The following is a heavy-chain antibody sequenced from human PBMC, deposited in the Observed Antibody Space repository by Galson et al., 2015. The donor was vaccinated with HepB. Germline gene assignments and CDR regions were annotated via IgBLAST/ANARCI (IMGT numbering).Heavy chain of an antibody. V-gene: IGHV3-43*01. D-gene: IGHD2/OR15-2a*01. CDR1: GFTFDDYT. Sequence: SLRLSCAASGFTFDDYTMHWVRQAPGKGLEWVSLITWDGGSIYYADSVKGRFTISRDNNKNSLYLQMNSLTTEDTALYYCVKAPLEYSNIFDIWGQGTMVTVSS. J-gene: IGHJ3*02. CDR2: ITWDGGSI. CDR3: VKAPLEYSNIFDI.